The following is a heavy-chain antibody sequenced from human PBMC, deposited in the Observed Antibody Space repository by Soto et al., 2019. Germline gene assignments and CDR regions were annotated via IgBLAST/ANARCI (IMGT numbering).Heavy chain of an antibody. Sequence: PSETLSLTCTVSCGSINIGGYYWSWIRQHPGKGLEWIGYIYYSGSTFYNPSLKSRVNISFDTSKNQFSLKLNSVTAADTAVYYCARTAWHFFDYWGQGTLVTV. CDR2: IYYSGST. J-gene: IGHJ4*02. V-gene: IGHV4-31*03. CDR3: ARTAWHFFDY. CDR1: CGSINIGGYY. D-gene: IGHD3-3*02.